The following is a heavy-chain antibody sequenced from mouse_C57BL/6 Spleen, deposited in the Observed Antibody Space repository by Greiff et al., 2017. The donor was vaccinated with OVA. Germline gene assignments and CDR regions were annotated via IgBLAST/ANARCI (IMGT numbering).Heavy chain of an antibody. V-gene: IGHV2-5*01. CDR3: AKGGFHSNYFDY. CDR1: GFSLTSYG. J-gene: IGHJ2*01. D-gene: IGHD2-5*01. Sequence: VHLVESGPGLVQPSQSLSITCTVSGFSLTSYGVHWVRQSPGKGLEWLGVIWRGGSTDYNAAFMSRLSITKDNSKSQVFFKMNSLQADDTAIYYCAKGGFHSNYFDYWGQGTTLTVSS. CDR2: IWRGGST.